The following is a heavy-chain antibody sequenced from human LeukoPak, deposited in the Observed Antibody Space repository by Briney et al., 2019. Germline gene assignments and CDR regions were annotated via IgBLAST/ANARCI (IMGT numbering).Heavy chain of an antibody. D-gene: IGHD1-26*01. CDR2: ISGSGGST. Sequence: PGGSLRLSCAASGFTFSRYWMSWVRQAPGKGLEWVSGISGSGGSTYYADSVKGRFTISRDNSKNTLFLQMNSLRAEDTAVYYCAKDSIVGATNFDSWGQGTLVTVSS. CDR3: AKDSIVGATNFDS. J-gene: IGHJ4*02. CDR1: GFTFSRYW. V-gene: IGHV3-23*01.